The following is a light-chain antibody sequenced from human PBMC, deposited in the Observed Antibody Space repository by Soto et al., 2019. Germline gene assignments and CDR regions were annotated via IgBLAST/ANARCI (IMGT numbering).Light chain of an antibody. CDR2: DVS. CDR3: SSYKFMSILV. Sequence: QSVLTQPASVSGSPEQSITISCTGTSSDIGSYKFVSWYQQHPGKAPKLMIYDVSNRPSGVSNRFSGSKSGNTASLTISGLQAEDEADYYCSSYKFMSILVFGGGTKLTVL. J-gene: IGLJ2*01. V-gene: IGLV2-14*01. CDR1: SSDIGSYKF.